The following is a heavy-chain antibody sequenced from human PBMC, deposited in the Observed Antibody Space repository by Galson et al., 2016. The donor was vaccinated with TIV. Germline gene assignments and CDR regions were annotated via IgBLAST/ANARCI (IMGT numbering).Heavy chain of an antibody. CDR3: ARFVYGDYVDY. Sequence: PALVKPTQTLTLTCSFSGFSLRTSGVGVAWIRQPPGKALEWLALIYWDEDKRYSPSLNSRLTITKDTSKNQVVLTMTNLDPADTATYYCARFVYGDYVDYWGQGTLVTVSS. D-gene: IGHD4-17*01. V-gene: IGHV2-5*02. CDR2: IYWDEDK. CDR1: GFSLRTSGVG. J-gene: IGHJ4*02.